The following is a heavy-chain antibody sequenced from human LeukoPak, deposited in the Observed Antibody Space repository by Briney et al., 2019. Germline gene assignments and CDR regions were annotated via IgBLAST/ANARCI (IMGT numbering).Heavy chain of an antibody. V-gene: IGHV4-39*01. CDR2: IYSSGST. D-gene: IGHD1-26*01. CDR3: AKSGGYGLIDY. Sequence: SSETLSLTCTVSGASVSGSPYYWGWIRQPPGKGLEWIGSIYSSGSTYYNASLQSRVTISIETSKNQISLRLNSVTAADTAIYYCAKSGGYGLIDYWGQGTLVTVSS. J-gene: IGHJ4*02. CDR1: GASVSGSPYY.